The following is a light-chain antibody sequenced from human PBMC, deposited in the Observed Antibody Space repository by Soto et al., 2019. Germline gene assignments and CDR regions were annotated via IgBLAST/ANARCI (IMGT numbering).Light chain of an antibody. CDR1: SSDIGIYNF. Sequence: QSALTQPASVSGSPGQSITIFCTGTSSDIGIYNFVSWYQQHPGKAPKLMIYEVVNRPSGVSNRFSGSKSGTTASLTISGLLAEDEADYYCSSYTSSSSYVVFGGGTQLTVL. CDR2: EVV. V-gene: IGLV2-14*01. J-gene: IGLJ2*01. CDR3: SSYTSSSSYVV.